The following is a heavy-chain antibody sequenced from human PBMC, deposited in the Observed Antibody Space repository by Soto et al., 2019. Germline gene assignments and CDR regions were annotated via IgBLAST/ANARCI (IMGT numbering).Heavy chain of an antibody. CDR2: ISAYNGNT. Sequence: ASVKVSCKASGYTFTSYGISWVRQAPGQGLEWMGWISAYNGNTNYAQKLQGRVTMTTDTSTSTAYMELRSLRSDDTAVYYCARVISGTRGYSYGREFDLPLLTYYYYGMDVWGQGTTVTVSS. CDR3: ARVISGTRGYSYGREFDLPLLTYYYYGMDV. J-gene: IGHJ6*02. D-gene: IGHD5-18*01. CDR1: GYTFTSYG. V-gene: IGHV1-18*01.